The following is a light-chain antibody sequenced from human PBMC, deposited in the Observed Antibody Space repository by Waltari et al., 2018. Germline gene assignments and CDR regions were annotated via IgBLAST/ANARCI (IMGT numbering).Light chain of an antibody. J-gene: IGLJ3*02. V-gene: IGLV8-61*01. CDR1: SGSVSITSY. CDR3: SMYMGSGVWV. Sequence: QTVVTQEPSLSVSPGGTVTLTCALSSGSVSITSYPTWYQQTPGQPPRTLVYKGISRSSGVPERFSGSILGNTAALTITGAQADDESDYYCSMYMGSGVWVFGGGTKLTVL. CDR2: KGI.